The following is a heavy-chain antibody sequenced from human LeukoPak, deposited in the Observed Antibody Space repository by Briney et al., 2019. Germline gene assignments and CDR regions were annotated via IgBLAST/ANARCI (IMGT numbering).Heavy chain of an antibody. Sequence: GGSLRLSCAASGFIFSDYYMTWIRQAPGKGLEWISHIGSSGSTIYYADSMKGRFTISRDNTKKSLYLLMNSLRAEDTAVYYCARALWLGEGFFDYWGQGTPVTVSS. J-gene: IGHJ4*02. D-gene: IGHD3-10*01. CDR2: IGSSGSTI. V-gene: IGHV3-11*04. CDR1: GFIFSDYY. CDR3: ARALWLGEGFFDY.